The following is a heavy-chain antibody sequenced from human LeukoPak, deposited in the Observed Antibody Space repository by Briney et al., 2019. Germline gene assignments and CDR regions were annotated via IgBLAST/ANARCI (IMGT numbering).Heavy chain of an antibody. V-gene: IGHV3-21*01. J-gene: IGHJ6*02. CDR2: ISSSSSYI. Sequence: GGSLRLSCAASGFTFSSCSMNWVRQAPGEGLEWVSSISSSSSYIYYADSVKGRFTISRDNAKNSLYLQMNSLRAEDTAVYYCARENIVVVPAAMFHYYYGMDVWGQGTTVTVSS. D-gene: IGHD2-2*01. CDR1: GFTFSSCS. CDR3: ARENIVVVPAAMFHYYYGMDV.